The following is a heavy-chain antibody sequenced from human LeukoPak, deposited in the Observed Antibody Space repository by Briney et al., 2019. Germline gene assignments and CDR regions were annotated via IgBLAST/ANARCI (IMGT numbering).Heavy chain of an antibody. V-gene: IGHV1-2*02. Sequence: ASVKVSCKASGYTFTGYYMHWVRQAPGQGLEWMGWINPNSGGTNYAQKFQGRVTMTRDTSISTAYMELSRLRSDDTAVYYCARGPNYYDTTLPFDYWGQGTLVTVSS. CDR1: GYTFTGYY. CDR3: ARGPNYYDTTLPFDY. J-gene: IGHJ4*02. D-gene: IGHD3-22*01. CDR2: INPNSGGT.